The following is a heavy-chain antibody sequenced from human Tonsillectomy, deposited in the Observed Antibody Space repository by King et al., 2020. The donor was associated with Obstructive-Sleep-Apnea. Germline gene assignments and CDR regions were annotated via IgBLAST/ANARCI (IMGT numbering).Heavy chain of an antibody. D-gene: IGHD2-15*01. Sequence: QLVQSGAEVKKPGASVKVSCKASGYTFTSYYMHWVRQAPGQGLEWMGIINPSGGSTSYAQKFQGRVTMTRDTSTSTVYMELSSLRSADTAVYYCARVGGSSSYYYYYGMDVWGQGTTVTVSS. J-gene: IGHJ6*02. CDR2: INPSGGST. V-gene: IGHV1-46*01. CDR3: ARVGGSSSYYYYYGMDV. CDR1: GYTFTSYY.